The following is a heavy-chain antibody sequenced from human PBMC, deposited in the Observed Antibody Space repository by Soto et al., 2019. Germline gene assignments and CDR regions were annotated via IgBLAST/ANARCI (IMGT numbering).Heavy chain of an antibody. Sequence: SVKVSCKASGGTFSSYTISWVRQAPGQGLEWMGRIIPILGIANYAQKFQGRVTITADKSTSTAYMELSSLRSEDTAVYYCARGPPHYDILTGYPSYYYYYGMDVWG. V-gene: IGHV1-69*02. D-gene: IGHD3-9*01. CDR1: GGTFSSYT. CDR3: ARGPPHYDILTGYPSYYYYYGMDV. CDR2: IIPILGIA. J-gene: IGHJ6*02.